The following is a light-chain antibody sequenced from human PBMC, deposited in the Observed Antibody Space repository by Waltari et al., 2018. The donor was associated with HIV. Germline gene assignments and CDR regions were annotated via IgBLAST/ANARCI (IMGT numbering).Light chain of an antibody. CDR1: QTINTY. CDR3: QQSFSPPRT. J-gene: IGKJ4*01. V-gene: IGKV1-39*01. Sequence: DIQMTQSPSSLSASVGDRVTITCRASQTINTYVNWYQQKPGKAPTLLIYSATSFHREVPSRFTGSGSGTEVTLTISNLQPEDSATYFCQQSFSPPRTVGGGTKVEI. CDR2: SAT.